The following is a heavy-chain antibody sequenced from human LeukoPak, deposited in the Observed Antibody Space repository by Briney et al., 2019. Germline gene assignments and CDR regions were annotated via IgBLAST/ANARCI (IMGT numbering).Heavy chain of an antibody. CDR3: ARGPKQNCSGGSCHAIRSAFDI. J-gene: IGHJ3*02. V-gene: IGHV4-34*01. Sequence: SETLSLTCAVYGGSFSGYYWSWIRQPPGKGLEWIGEINHSGSTNYNPSLKSRVTISVDTSKNQFSLKLSSVTAADTAVYYCARGPKQNCSGGSCHAIRSAFDIWGQGTMVTVSS. CDR1: GGSFSGYY. D-gene: IGHD2-15*01. CDR2: INHSGST.